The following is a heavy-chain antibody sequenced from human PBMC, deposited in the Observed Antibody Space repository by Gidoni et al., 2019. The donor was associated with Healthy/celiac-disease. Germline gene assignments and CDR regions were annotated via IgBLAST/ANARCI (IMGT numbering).Heavy chain of an antibody. V-gene: IGHV1-18*01. Sequence: QVQLVQSGAEGKKPGAAVKVSGKASGYTFTSYGISWVRQAPGQGLEWMGLISAYNGTTNYAQKLQGRVTMTTDTSTSTAYMELRSLRSDDTAVYYCARVTLGGWYGDYWGQGTLVTVSS. J-gene: IGHJ4*02. CDR1: GYTFTSYG. D-gene: IGHD6-19*01. CDR3: ARVTLGGWYGDY. CDR2: ISAYNGTT.